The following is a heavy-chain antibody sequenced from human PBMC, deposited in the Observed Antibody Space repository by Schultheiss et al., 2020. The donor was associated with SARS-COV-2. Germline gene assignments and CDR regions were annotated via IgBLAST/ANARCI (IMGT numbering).Heavy chain of an antibody. CDR3: ARLPMATIYGEFDY. D-gene: IGHD5-24*01. Sequence: GGSLRLSCKASGYTFTSYAMHWVRQMPGKGLEWMGIIYPGDSDTRYSPSFQGQVTISADKSISTAYLQWSSLKASDTAMYYCARLPMATIYGEFDYWGQGTLVTVSS. CDR2: IYPGDSDT. J-gene: IGHJ4*02. CDR1: GYTFTSYA. V-gene: IGHV5-51*01.